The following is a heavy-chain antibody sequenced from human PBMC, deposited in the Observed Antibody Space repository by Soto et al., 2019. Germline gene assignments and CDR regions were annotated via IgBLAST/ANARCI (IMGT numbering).Heavy chain of an antibody. Sequence: GGSLRLSCAASGFTFSSYAMHWVRQAPGKGLEWVAVISYDGSNKYYADSVKGRFTISRDNSKNTLYLQMNSLRAEDTAGDYCARDRGYSSSWYFQHWGQGTLVTVSS. CDR3: ARDRGYSSSWYFQH. J-gene: IGHJ1*01. CDR2: ISYDGSNK. CDR1: GFTFSSYA. V-gene: IGHV3-30*04. D-gene: IGHD6-13*01.